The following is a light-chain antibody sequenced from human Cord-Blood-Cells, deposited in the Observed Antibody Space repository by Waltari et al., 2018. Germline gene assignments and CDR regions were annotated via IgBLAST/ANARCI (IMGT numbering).Light chain of an antibody. V-gene: IGLV2-11*01. CDR1: RSDVGGYTY. Sequence: QSALTQPRSVSGSPGQSVTIACTGTRSDVGGYTYVSWYQQHPGKAPKLMIYDVSKRPSGVPDRFSGSKSGNTASLTISGLQAEDEADYYCCSYAGSYVFGTGTKVTVL. CDR2: DVS. J-gene: IGLJ1*01. CDR3: CSYAGSYV.